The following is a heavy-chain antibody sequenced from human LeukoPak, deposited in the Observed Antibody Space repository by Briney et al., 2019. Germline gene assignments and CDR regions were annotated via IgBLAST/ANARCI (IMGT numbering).Heavy chain of an antibody. V-gene: IGHV4-34*01. Sequence: SETLSFTCAVYGGSFSGYYWSWIRQPPGKGLEWIGEINHSGSTNYNPSLKSRVTISVDTSKNQFSLKLSSVTAADTAVYYCARGGGSYLVHWFDPWGQGTLVTVSS. J-gene: IGHJ5*02. D-gene: IGHD1-26*01. CDR1: GGSFSGYY. CDR2: INHSGST. CDR3: ARGGGSYLVHWFDP.